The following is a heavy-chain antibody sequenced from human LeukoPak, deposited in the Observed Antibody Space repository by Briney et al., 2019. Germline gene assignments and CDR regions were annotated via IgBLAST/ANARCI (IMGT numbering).Heavy chain of an antibody. CDR3: ARDGLRYFDWLFSAGEEYYFDY. CDR1: GYTFTSYG. D-gene: IGHD3-9*01. Sequence: ASVKVSCKASGYTFTSYGISWVRQAPGQGLEWMGWISAYNGNTNYAQKLQGRGTMTTDTSTSTAYKELRSLRSDDTAVYYCARDGLRYFDWLFSAGEEYYFDYWGQGTLVTVSS. CDR2: ISAYNGNT. V-gene: IGHV1-18*01. J-gene: IGHJ4*02.